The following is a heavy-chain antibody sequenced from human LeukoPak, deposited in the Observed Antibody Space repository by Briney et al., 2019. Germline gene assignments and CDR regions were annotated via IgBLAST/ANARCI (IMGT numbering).Heavy chain of an antibody. CDR3: ATLPYYYDSSGSYYFDY. Sequence: GGSLRLSCAASGFTFSSYSMNWVRQAPGKGLEWVSSISSSSSYIYYADSVKGRFTISRDNSKNTLYLQMNSLRVEDTAVYYCATLPYYYDSSGSYYFDYWGQGTLVTVSS. CDR1: GFTFSSYS. J-gene: IGHJ4*02. CDR2: ISSSSSYI. D-gene: IGHD3-22*01. V-gene: IGHV3-21*01.